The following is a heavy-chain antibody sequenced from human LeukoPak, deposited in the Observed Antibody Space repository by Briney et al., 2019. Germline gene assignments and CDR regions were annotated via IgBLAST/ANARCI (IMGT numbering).Heavy chain of an antibody. CDR2: IYSGGST. V-gene: IGHV3-53*01. CDR3: ARDVGDY. CDR1: GFSFSDSV. D-gene: IGHD1-26*01. Sequence: GGSLRLSCVASGFSFSDSVMSWVRQAPGKGLEWVSVIYSGGSTYYADSVKGRFTISRDNSKNTLYLQMNSLRAEDTAVYYCARDVGDYWGQGTLVTVSS. J-gene: IGHJ4*02.